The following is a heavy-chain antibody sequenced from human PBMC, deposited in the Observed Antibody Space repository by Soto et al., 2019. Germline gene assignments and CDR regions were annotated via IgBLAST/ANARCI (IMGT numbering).Heavy chain of an antibody. J-gene: IGHJ4*02. CDR3: AREGEYSGSYRTGNY. Sequence: QVQLVQSGAEVKKPGSSWKVSCKAFEGTFSGYAISWVRRAPGQGLGWMGGIIPIFGTANYAQKFQGRVTITADESTSTAYMELSSLRSEDTAVYYCAREGEYSGSYRTGNYWGQGTLVTVSS. D-gene: IGHD1-26*01. CDR1: EGTFSGYA. CDR2: IIPIFGTA. V-gene: IGHV1-69*12.